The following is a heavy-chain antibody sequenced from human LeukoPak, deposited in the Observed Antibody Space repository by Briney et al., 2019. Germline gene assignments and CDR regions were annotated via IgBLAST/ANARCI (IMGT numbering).Heavy chain of an antibody. V-gene: IGHV4-59*08. CDR1: GGSISSYY. CDR3: ARRSAVAGYYFDY. J-gene: IGHJ4*02. CDR2: IYYSGST. Sequence: SETLSLTCTVSGGSISSYYWSWFRQPPGKGLEWIGYIYYSGSTNYNPSLKSRVTISVDTSNNQFSLKLSSVTAADTAVYYCARRSAVAGYYFDYWGQGTLVTVSS. D-gene: IGHD6-19*01.